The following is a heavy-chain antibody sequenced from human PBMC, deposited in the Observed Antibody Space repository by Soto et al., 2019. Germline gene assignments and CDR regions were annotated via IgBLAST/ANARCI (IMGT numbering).Heavy chain of an antibody. D-gene: IGHD3-10*01. V-gene: IGHV4-59*12. J-gene: IGHJ5*02. CDR3: ERGRTFYGSGSYPPWFDP. CDR1: GGSISSYY. Sequence: SETLSLTCTVSGGSISSYYWSWIRQPPGKGLEWIGYIYYSGSTNYNPSLKSRVTISVDTSKNQFSLKLSSVTAADTAVYYCERGRTFYGSGSYPPWFDPWGQGALVTVSS. CDR2: IYYSGST.